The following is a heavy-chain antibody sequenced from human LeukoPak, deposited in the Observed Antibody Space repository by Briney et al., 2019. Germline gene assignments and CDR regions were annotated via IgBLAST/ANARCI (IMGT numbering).Heavy chain of an antibody. J-gene: IGHJ5*02. CDR2: INHSGST. D-gene: IGHD3-10*01. V-gene: IGHV4-34*01. CDR1: GGSFGTYS. CDR3: AGRPNYYGSGRYRRFDP. Sequence: SETLSLTCAVYGGSFGTYSWSWIRQPPGKGLEWIGEINHSGSTDYNPSLKSRVTISIDTSKNQFSLKLTSMTAADTAMYYCAGRPNYYGSGRYRRFDPWGRGTLVTVSS.